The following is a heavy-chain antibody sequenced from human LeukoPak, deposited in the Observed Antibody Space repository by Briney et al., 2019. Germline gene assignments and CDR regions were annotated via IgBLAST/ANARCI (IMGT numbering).Heavy chain of an antibody. J-gene: IGHJ5*02. CDR3: ARSPIRYFDWLLSDNWFDP. CDR2: INANTGNP. CDR1: GYFFTGYA. D-gene: IGHD3-9*01. V-gene: IGHV7-4-1*02. Sequence: ASVKVSCKASGYFFTGYAINWVRRAPGQGLEWMGWINANTGNPTYAQGFTGRFVFSVDTSVTTAYLHVSSLKAEDTAVYYCARSPIRYFDWLLSDNWFDPWGQGTLVTVSS.